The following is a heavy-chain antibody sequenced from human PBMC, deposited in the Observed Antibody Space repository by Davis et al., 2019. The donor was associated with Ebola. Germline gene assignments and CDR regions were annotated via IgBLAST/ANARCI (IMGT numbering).Heavy chain of an antibody. CDR2: VKSNTDGGTT. V-gene: IGHV3-15*01. CDR1: GFSFKNAW. CDR3: NLEPTRWEWLRSEPGDN. D-gene: IGHD5-12*01. Sequence: GGSLRLSCAGSGFSFKNAWMSWVRQAPGKGLEWVGRVKSNTDGGTTDYAAPVQGRFTISRDDSRRMVYLQMDSLKSEDTAVYYCNLEPTRWEWLRSEPGDNWGQGTPVTVSS. J-gene: IGHJ4*02.